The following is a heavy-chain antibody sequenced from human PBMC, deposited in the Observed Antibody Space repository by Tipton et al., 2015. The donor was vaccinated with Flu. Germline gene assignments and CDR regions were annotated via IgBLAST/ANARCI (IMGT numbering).Heavy chain of an antibody. CDR1: GGSFSGYY. D-gene: IGHD4-17*01. J-gene: IGHJ4*02. Sequence: GLVKPSETLSLTCAVYGGSFSGYYWSWIRQPPGKGLEWIGEINHSGSTNYNPSLKSRVTISVDTSKNQFSLKLSSVTAADTAVYYCARERLGTTVTAGPGTFDYWGQGTLVTVSS. CDR2: INHSGST. V-gene: IGHV4-34*01. CDR3: ARERLGTTVTAGPGTFDY.